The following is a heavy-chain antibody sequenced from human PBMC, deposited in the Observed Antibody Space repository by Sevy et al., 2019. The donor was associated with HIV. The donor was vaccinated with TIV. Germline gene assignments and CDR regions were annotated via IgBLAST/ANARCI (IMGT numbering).Heavy chain of an antibody. Sequence: SETLSLTCAVYGGSFSGYYWSWIRQPPGKGLEWIGEINHSGSTNYNPSLKSRVTISVDTSKNQFSLKLSSVTAADMAVYYCARARITIFGVVIRVYYYYGMDVWGQGTTVTVSS. V-gene: IGHV4-34*01. J-gene: IGHJ6*02. CDR1: GGSFSGYY. D-gene: IGHD3-3*01. CDR2: INHSGST. CDR3: ARARITIFGVVIRVYYYYGMDV.